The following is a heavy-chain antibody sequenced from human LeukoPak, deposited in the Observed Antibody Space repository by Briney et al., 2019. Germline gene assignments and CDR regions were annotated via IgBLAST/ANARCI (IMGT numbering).Heavy chain of an antibody. V-gene: IGHV3-23*01. CDR2: ISGSGGST. J-gene: IGHJ6*02. CDR1: GFTFSSYD. CDR3: ARGYGMDV. Sequence: GGPLRLSCAASGFTFSSYDMSWVRQAPGKGLEWVSAISGSGGSTYYADSVKGRFIISRDNSKNTLYLQMNSLRGEDTAVYNCARGYGMDVWGQGTTVAVSS.